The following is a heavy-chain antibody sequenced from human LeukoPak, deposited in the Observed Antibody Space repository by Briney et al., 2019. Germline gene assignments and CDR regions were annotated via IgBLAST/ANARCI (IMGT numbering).Heavy chain of an antibody. V-gene: IGHV3-74*01. Sequence: GGSLRLSCAASGFTYSNHYMHWVRQAPGKGLVSVSRIDPNGRYTSYADSVKGRFTISRDNAKNTLYLQMNTLGAEDTALYYCVRGSTDWNGMDVWGQGTTVTVSS. J-gene: IGHJ6*02. CDR1: GFTYSNHY. CDR2: IDPNGRYT. CDR3: VRGSTDWNGMDV. D-gene: IGHD6-19*01.